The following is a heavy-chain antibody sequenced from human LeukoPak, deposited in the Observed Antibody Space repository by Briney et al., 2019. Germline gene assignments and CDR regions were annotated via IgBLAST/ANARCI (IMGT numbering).Heavy chain of an antibody. Sequence: SETLSLTCTVSGVSISSSNSYWGWIRQPPGKGLEWIGSIYYTGNTYYNASLKSRVTISIDTSKNQISLRLTSVTATDTAMYYCARDQFVVSGWPYYFDYWGQGTLVTVSS. CDR3: ARDQFVVSGWPYYFDY. D-gene: IGHD6-19*01. CDR2: IYYTGNT. J-gene: IGHJ4*02. CDR1: GVSISSSNSY. V-gene: IGHV4-39*02.